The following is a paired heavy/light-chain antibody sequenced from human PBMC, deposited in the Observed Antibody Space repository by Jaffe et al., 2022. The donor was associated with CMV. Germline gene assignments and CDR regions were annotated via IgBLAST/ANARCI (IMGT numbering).Heavy chain of an antibody. CDR1: GFTFSGSA. CDR3: TRRDTGVAVAGVTYYYGMDV. CDR2: IRSKANSYAT. V-gene: IGHV3-73*02. Sequence: EVQLVESGGGLVQPGGSLKLSCAASGFTFSGSAMHWVRQASGKGLEWVGRIRSKANSYATAYAASVKGRFTISRDDSKNTAYLQMNSLKTEDTAVYYCTRRDTGVAVAGVTYYYGMDVWGQGTTVTVSS. J-gene: IGHJ6*02. D-gene: IGHD6-19*01.
Light chain of an antibody. CDR1: KLGDKY. V-gene: IGLV3-1*01. J-gene: IGLJ1*01. CDR3: QAWDSSTGGYV. Sequence: SYELTQPPSVSVSPGQTASITCSGDKLGDKYACWYQQKPGQSPVLVIYQDSKRPSGIPERFSGSNSGNTATLTISGTQAMDEADYYCQAWDSSTGGYVFGTGTKVTVL. CDR2: QDS.